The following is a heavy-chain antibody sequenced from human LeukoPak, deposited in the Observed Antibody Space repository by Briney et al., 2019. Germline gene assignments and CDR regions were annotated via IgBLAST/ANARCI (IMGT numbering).Heavy chain of an antibody. J-gene: IGHJ4*02. D-gene: IGHD1-26*01. CDR1: GDSISSGAYY. V-gene: IGHV4-31*03. CDR2: IGYTGDT. CDR3: ARKSGAYYFDY. Sequence: SQTLSLTCTVSGDSISSGAYYWSWVRQHPEKGLDWIGYIGYTGDTYHNPSLKSRVTISVDTSKNQFSLKLSSVTAADTAVYYCARKSGAYYFDYWGQGTLVTVSS.